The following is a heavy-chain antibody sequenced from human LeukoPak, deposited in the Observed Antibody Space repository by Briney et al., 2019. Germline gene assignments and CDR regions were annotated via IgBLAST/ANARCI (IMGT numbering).Heavy chain of an antibody. CDR3: ARRVAVVGSNWFDP. CDR1: GGSISSYY. D-gene: IGHD6-13*01. Sequence: SETLSLTCTVSGGSISSYYWSWIRQPPGKGLEWIGYIYSSGSPNYTPSLKGRVTISVDTSKNQFSLMLKSVTAADTAVYYCARRVAVVGSNWFDPWGQGTLVTVSS. CDR2: IYSSGSP. V-gene: IGHV4-59*01. J-gene: IGHJ5*02.